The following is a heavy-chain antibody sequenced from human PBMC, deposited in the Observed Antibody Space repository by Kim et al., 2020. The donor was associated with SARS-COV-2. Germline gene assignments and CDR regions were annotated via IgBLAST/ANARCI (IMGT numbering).Heavy chain of an antibody. CDR1: GFTFSNAW. D-gene: IGHD5-12*01. V-gene: IGHV3-15*01. CDR2: IKSKTDGGTT. J-gene: IGHJ4*02. CDR3: TTTSSGYERYYYFDY. Sequence: GGSLRLSCAASGFTFSNAWMSWVRQAPGKGLEWVGRIKSKTDGGTTDYAAPGKGRFTISRDDSKNTLYLQMNSLKTEDTAVYYCTTTSSGYERYYYFDYWGQGTLVTVSS.